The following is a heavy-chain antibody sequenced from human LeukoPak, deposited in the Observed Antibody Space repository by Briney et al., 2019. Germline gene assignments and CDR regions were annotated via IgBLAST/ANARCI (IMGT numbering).Heavy chain of an antibody. J-gene: IGHJ3*02. CDR3: ASHGAASSGRLKAFDI. V-gene: IGHV4-59*08. Sequence: SETLSLTCTVSGGSISSCYWSWLRQPPGKGLEWMGYIYFCGSTNYNPSLKTRATISVDTSKHQSSLKLSSVTAADTAVHYCASHGAASSGRLKAFDIRGQGTMVTAPS. D-gene: IGHD3-22*01. CDR1: GGSISSCY. CDR2: IYFCGST.